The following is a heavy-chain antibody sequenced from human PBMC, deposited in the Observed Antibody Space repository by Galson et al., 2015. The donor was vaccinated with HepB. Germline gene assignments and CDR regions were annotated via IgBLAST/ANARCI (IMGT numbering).Heavy chain of an antibody. V-gene: IGHV6-1*01. CDR2: TSYRSKWYS. CDR3: ARSYCRTTSCQYYYGMDV. J-gene: IGHJ6*02. D-gene: IGHD2-2*01. Sequence: CAISGDSVSSNSAAWNRIRQSPSRGLEWLGRTSYRSKWYSDYAVSVRSRITITPDTSKNQFSLQLNSVTPEDTAVYYCARSYCRTTSCQYYYGMDVWGQGTTVTVSS. CDR1: GDSVSSNSAA.